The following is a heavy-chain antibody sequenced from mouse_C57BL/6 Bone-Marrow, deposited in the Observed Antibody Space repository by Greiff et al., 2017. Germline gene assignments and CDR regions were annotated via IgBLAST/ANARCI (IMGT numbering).Heavy chain of an antibody. Sequence: VQLQQSGAELVRPGASVKLSCTASGFNIKDYYMHWVKQRPEQGLEWIGRIDPEDGDTEYAPKFQGKATMTADTSSNTAYLQLSSLTSEDTAVXYCTPPRWLGWVAYWGQGTLVTVSA. V-gene: IGHV14-1*01. J-gene: IGHJ3*01. CDR3: TPPRWLGWVAY. CDR1: GFNIKDYY. CDR2: IDPEDGDT. D-gene: IGHD2-3*01.